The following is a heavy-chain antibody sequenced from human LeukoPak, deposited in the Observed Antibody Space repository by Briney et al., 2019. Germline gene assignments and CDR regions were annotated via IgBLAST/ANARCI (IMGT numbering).Heavy chain of an antibody. CDR1: GFTFSSYW. CDR3: ARDPGGGGAKGHNWFDP. Sequence: GGSLRLSCAASGFTFSSYWMHWVRQAPGKGLMWVSRIKCDGSSTSYADSVKGRFTISRDNAKNTLYLQMDSLRAEDTAVYYCARDPGGGGAKGHNWFDPWGQGTLVTVSS. J-gene: IGHJ5*02. CDR2: IKCDGSST. D-gene: IGHD2-21*01. V-gene: IGHV3-74*01.